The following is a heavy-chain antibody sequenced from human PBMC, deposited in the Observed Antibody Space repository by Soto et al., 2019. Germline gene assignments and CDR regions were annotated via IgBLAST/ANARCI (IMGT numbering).Heavy chain of an antibody. CDR2: ISYDGSNK. CDR3: ARDRGDGYQFGMDV. D-gene: IGHD5-12*01. Sequence: GGSLRLSCAASGFTFSSYAMHWVRQAPGKGLEWVAVISYDGSNKYYADSVKGRFTISRDNSKNTLYLQMNSLRAEDTAVYYCARDRGDGYQFGMDVWGQGTTVTVSS. V-gene: IGHV3-30-3*01. CDR1: GFTFSSYA. J-gene: IGHJ6*02.